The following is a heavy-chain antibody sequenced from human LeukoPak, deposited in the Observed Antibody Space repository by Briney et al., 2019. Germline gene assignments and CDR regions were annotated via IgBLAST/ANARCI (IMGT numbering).Heavy chain of an antibody. CDR3: ASLSGSYKGLISDY. V-gene: IGHV1-69*04. Sequence: ASVKVSCKASGGTFSSYAISWVRQAPGQGLEWMGRIIPILGIANYAQKFQGRVTITADKSTSTAYTELSSLRSEDTAVYYCASLSGSYKGLISDYWGQGTLVTVSS. CDR1: GGTFSSYA. CDR2: IIPILGIA. D-gene: IGHD1-26*01. J-gene: IGHJ4*02.